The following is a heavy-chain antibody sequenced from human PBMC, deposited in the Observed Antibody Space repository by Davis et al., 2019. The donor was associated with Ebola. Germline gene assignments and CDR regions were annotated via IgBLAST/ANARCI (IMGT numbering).Heavy chain of an antibody. V-gene: IGHV3-33*06. CDR2: IWFDGTNK. Sequence: GESLKISCAASGFTFSSYWMHWVRQAPGKGLEWVAVIWFDGTNKYYTDSVKGRVTISRDNSKNTLYLQMNSLRAEDTAVYYCAKANTVTSNYYYGMDVWGQGTTVTVSS. CDR1: GFTFSSYW. J-gene: IGHJ6*02. D-gene: IGHD4-11*01. CDR3: AKANTVTSNYYYGMDV.